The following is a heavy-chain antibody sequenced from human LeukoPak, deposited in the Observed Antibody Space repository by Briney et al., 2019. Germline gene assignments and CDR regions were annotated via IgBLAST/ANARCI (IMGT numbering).Heavy chain of an antibody. CDR1: GGSFSGYY. D-gene: IGHD1-14*01. J-gene: IGHJ4*02. Sequence: PSETLSLTCAVYGGSFSGYYWSWIRQPPGKGLEWIGEINHSGSTNYNPSLKSRVTISVDTSKNQFSLKLSSVTAADTAVYYCARVSTGGHGAFDYWGQGTLVTVSS. V-gene: IGHV4-34*01. CDR3: ARVSTGGHGAFDY. CDR2: INHSGST.